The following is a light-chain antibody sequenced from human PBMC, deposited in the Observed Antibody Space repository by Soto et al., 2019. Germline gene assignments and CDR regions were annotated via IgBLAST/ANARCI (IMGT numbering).Light chain of an antibody. Sequence: DIQMTQSPSTLSASVGDRVTITCRASQSISAWLAWYQQKPGKAPKLLIDKASSLESGVPSRFSGSGSGTDFTLTISSPQPDDFATYYCQQYNNYGSWTFGQGTKVEIK. J-gene: IGKJ1*01. V-gene: IGKV1-5*03. CDR1: QSISAW. CDR3: QQYNNYGSWT. CDR2: KAS.